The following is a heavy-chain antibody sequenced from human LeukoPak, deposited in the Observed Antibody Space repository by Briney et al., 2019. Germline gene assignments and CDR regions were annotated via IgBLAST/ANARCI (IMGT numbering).Heavy chain of an antibody. D-gene: IGHD3-10*01. CDR1: GGSFSGYY. J-gene: IGHJ5*02. CDR3: ARERTMVRGVIPNWFDP. CDR2: INHSGST. Sequence: SETLSLTCAVYGGSFSGYYWSWIRQPPGKGLEWIGEINHSGSTNYNPSLKSRVTISVDTSKNQFSLKLSSVTAADTAVYYCARERTMVRGVIPNWFDPWGQGTLVTVSP. V-gene: IGHV4-34*01.